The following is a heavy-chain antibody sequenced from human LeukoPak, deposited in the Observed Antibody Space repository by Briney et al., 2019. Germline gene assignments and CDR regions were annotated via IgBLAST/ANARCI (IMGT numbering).Heavy chain of an antibody. CDR3: AKDQKAVAGLPQH. CDR2: ISGSGFTT. V-gene: IGHV3-23*01. CDR1: GSTFNSYA. Sequence: PGGSLRLSCEASGSTFNSYAMSWVRQAPGKGLEWVSEISGSGFTTSYADSAKGRFTISRDNSKNTLYLQMNSLRVEDTAVYYCAKDQKAVAGLPQHWGQGTLVTVSS. J-gene: IGHJ1*01. D-gene: IGHD6-19*01.